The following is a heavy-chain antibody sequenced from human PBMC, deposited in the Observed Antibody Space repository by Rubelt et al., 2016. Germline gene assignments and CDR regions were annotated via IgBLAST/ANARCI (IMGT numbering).Heavy chain of an antibody. V-gene: IGHV4-59*12. J-gene: IGHJ3*02. CDR2: ISYTGNT. D-gene: IGHD3-3*01. CDR1: TGSISTYY. Sequence: QVQLQESGPGLVKPSETLSLTCTVSTGSISTYYWNWIRQPPGKGLEWIGYISYTGNTNYNPSLQSRATISADTSKNQFSLKLSSVTAADTAVYYCATGTIFGVVKDAFDIWGQGTMVTVSA. CDR3: ATGTIFGVVKDAFDI.